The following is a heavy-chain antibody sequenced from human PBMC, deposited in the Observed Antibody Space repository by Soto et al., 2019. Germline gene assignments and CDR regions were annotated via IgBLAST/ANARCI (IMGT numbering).Heavy chain of an antibody. J-gene: IGHJ5*02. CDR1: GFTFSSYA. CDR3: AKRPLFFGPGSPPNCFDP. V-gene: IGHV3-23*01. CDR2: ISGSGGST. D-gene: IGHD3-10*01. Sequence: GGTLRLSCAASGFTFSSYAMSWVRQAPGKGLEWVSAISGSGGSTYYADSVKGRFTISRDNSKNTLYLQMNSLRAEDTAVYYCAKRPLFFGPGSPPNCFDPPGQGPLVTVST.